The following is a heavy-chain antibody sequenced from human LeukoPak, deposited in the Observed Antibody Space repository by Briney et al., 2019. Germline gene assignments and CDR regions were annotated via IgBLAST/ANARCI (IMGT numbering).Heavy chain of an antibody. D-gene: IGHD1-14*01. Sequence: GGSLRLSCAGSGLTFSNHAMTWVRQAPGKGLEWVAVISYDGSNKYYADSVKGRFTISRDNSKNTLYLQMNSLRAEDTAVYYCARRVPGGNQAFDIWGQGTMVTVSS. CDR2: ISYDGSNK. CDR3: ARRVPGGNQAFDI. V-gene: IGHV3-30-3*01. CDR1: GLTFSNHA. J-gene: IGHJ3*02.